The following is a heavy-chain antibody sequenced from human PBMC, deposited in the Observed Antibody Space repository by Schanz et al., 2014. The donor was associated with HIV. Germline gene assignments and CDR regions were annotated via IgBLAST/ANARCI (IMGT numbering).Heavy chain of an antibody. J-gene: IGHJ6*02. CDR2: ISYDGSDK. V-gene: IGHV3-30-3*01. CDR3: AKDQGYDFWSGYYNYYGMDV. D-gene: IGHD3-3*01. CDR1: GFTFSSYA. Sequence: QVQLVESGGGVVQPGRSLRLSCAASGFTFSSYAMHWVRQAPGKGLEGVAVISYDGSDKYHADSVKGRFTISRDNSKNTLYLQMNSLRAEDTAVYYCAKDQGYDFWSGYYNYYGMDVWGQGTTVSVSS.